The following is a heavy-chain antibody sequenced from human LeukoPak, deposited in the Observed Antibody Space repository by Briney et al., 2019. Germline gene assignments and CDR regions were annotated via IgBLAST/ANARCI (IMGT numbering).Heavy chain of an antibody. V-gene: IGHV1-18*01. D-gene: IGHD3-3*01. CDR1: GYTFTSYG. J-gene: IGHJ4*02. CDR2: ISTYNGNT. Sequence: ASVKVSCKASGYTFTSYGISWVRQAPGQGLEWMGWISTYNGNTNYAQKFQGRVTVTTDTSTSTAYMDLRSLRSDDTAVYYCARDSGETGFWSGSYFDYWGQGTLVTVSS. CDR3: ARDSGETGFWSGSYFDY.